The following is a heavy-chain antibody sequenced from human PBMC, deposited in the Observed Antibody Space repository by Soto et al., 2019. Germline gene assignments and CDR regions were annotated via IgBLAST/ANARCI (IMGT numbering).Heavy chain of an antibody. D-gene: IGHD3-22*01. J-gene: IGHJ3*02. Sequence: QMQLVQSGPEVKKPGTSVKVSCKASGFTFTSSAVQWVRQARGQRLEWIGWIVVGSGNTNYAQKFQERVTITRDMSTSTAYMELSSLRSEDTAVYYCAALYYYDSSGSNAFDIWGQGTMVTVSS. V-gene: IGHV1-58*01. CDR3: AALYYYDSSGSNAFDI. CDR2: IVVGSGNT. CDR1: GFTFTSSA.